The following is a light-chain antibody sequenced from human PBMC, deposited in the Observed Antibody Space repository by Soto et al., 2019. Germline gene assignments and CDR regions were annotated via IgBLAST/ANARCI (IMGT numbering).Light chain of an antibody. Sequence: QSALTQPPSASGSPGQSVTISCAGTSNDVGDYNYVSWYQQYPGKAPKLIIYDVTKRPSGVPDRFSGSKSGNTASLTVSGLQAEDEADYYCSSYATVTNVVVFGTGTKVTVL. V-gene: IGLV2-8*01. CDR1: SNDVGDYNY. CDR2: DVT. CDR3: SSYATVTNVVV. J-gene: IGLJ1*01.